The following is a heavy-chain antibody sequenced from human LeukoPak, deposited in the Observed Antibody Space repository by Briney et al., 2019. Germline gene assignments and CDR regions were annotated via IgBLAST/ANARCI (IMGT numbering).Heavy chain of an antibody. Sequence: GGSLRLSCAASGFTFSSYAMSWVRQAPGKELEWVSAISGSGGSTYYADSVKGRFTISRDNSKNTLYLQMNSLRAEDTAVYYCAKGRLAHYYYYMDVWGKGTTVTVSS. CDR2: ISGSGGST. CDR1: GFTFSSYA. D-gene: IGHD3-9*01. J-gene: IGHJ6*03. V-gene: IGHV3-23*01. CDR3: AKGRLAHYYYYMDV.